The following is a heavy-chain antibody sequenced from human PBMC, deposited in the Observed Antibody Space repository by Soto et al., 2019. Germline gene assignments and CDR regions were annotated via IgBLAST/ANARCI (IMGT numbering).Heavy chain of an antibody. D-gene: IGHD1-7*01. Sequence: QVQLVESGGGVVQPGRSLRLSCAASGFTFNSYGMHWVRQAPGKGLEWVAVISYDGSNKYYADSVKGRFTISRDNSKNTLYLQMNSLRAEDTAVYYCAKDFETGTTSYYFDYWGQGTLVTVSS. CDR2: ISYDGSNK. CDR1: GFTFNSYG. CDR3: AKDFETGTTSYYFDY. V-gene: IGHV3-30*18. J-gene: IGHJ4*02.